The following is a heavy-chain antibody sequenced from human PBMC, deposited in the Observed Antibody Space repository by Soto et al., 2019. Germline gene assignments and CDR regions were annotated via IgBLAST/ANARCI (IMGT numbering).Heavy chain of an antibody. CDR2: INAYNGNT. V-gene: IGHV1-18*01. CDR3: ARDGGYGLIDY. J-gene: IGHJ4*02. D-gene: IGHD5-18*01. CDR1: GYTFTSYG. Sequence: QVQLVQSGAEVKKPGASVKVSCKASGYTFTSYGISWVRQAPGQGLEWMGWINAYNGNTNYAQKFQGRFTMTTGSSTSTSWMELGCLRSGDTAVYCCARDGGYGLIDYWGGGTLVSVCS.